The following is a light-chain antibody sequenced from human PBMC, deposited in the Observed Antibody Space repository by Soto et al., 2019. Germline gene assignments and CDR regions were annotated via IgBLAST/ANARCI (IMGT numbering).Light chain of an antibody. J-gene: IGKJ4*01. Sequence: IQLTQSPSSLSASVGDRVTITCRASQGISSYLAWYQQKPGKAPKLLIYAASTLQSGVPSRLSGSGSGTDFTLTISSLQPEDFATYYCQQLKSYLLTFGGGTKVDSK. CDR2: AAS. V-gene: IGKV1-9*01. CDR3: QQLKSYLLT. CDR1: QGISSY.